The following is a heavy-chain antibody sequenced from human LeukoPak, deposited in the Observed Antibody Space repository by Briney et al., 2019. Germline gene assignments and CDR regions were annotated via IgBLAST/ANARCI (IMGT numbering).Heavy chain of an antibody. CDR2: IRYDGSDK. J-gene: IGHJ4*02. D-gene: IGHD2-15*01. Sequence: GGSLRLSCAASGLTFGSYGMHWVRQAPGNGLEWVTFIRYDGSDKYYADSVKGRFIISRDNSKGALYLQMSSLRAEDTGMYYCARGGGLSNFDYWGQGTLVTVSS. V-gene: IGHV3-30*02. CDR3: ARGGGLSNFDY. CDR1: GLTFGSYG.